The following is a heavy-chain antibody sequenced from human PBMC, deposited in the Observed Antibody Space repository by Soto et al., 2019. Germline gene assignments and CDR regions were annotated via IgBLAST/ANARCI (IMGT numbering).Heavy chain of an antibody. D-gene: IGHD3-3*01. CDR1: GFTFSSYN. V-gene: IGHV3-48*01. J-gene: IGHJ3*02. CDR3: ARDNALRFLEWLFPDAFDI. CDR2: ISSSSSAI. Sequence: HPGGSLRLSCAASGFTFSSYNMNWVRQAPGKGLEWVSYISSSSSAIYYADSVKGRFTISRDNAKNSLYLQMNSLRAEDTAVYYCARDNALRFLEWLFPDAFDIWGQGTMVTVSS.